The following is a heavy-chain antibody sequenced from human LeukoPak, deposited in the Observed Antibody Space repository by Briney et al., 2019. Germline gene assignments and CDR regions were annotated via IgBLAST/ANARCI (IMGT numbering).Heavy chain of an antibody. V-gene: IGHV3-23*01. Sequence: GGSLRLSCAASGFTFSSYAMSWVRQAPGKGLEWVSAISGSGGSTYYADSVKGRFTISRDNPKNTLFLQMNSLRAEDTAVYYCAKGYYGSGSYGWFDYWGQGTLVTVSS. CDR2: ISGSGGST. D-gene: IGHD3-10*01. CDR3: AKGYYGSGSYGWFDY. CDR1: GFTFSSYA. J-gene: IGHJ4*02.